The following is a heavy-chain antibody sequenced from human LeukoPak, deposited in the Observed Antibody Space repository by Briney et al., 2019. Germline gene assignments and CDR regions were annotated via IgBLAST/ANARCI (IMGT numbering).Heavy chain of an antibody. Sequence: GGSLRLSCAASGFTFSSYSMNWVRQAPGKGLEWVSSISSSSSYIYYADSVKGRFTISRDNAKNSLYLQMNSLRAEDTAVYCCASFYSGSYRDFDYWGQGTLVTVSS. D-gene: IGHD1-26*01. CDR3: ASFYSGSYRDFDY. CDR2: ISSSSSYI. J-gene: IGHJ4*02. V-gene: IGHV3-21*01. CDR1: GFTFSSYS.